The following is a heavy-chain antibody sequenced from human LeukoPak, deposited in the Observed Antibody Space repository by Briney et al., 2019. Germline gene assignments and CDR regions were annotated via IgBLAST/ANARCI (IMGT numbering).Heavy chain of an antibody. Sequence: GGSLRLSCAASGFTFSSYSMNWVRQAPGKGLEWVSSISSSSSYIYYADSVKGRFTISRDNAKNSLYLQMNSLRAEDTAVYYCARGGLVPYYFDYWGQGTLVTVSS. CDR3: ARGGLVPYYFDY. D-gene: IGHD6-19*01. V-gene: IGHV3-21*01. J-gene: IGHJ4*02. CDR2: ISSSSSYI. CDR1: GFTFSSYS.